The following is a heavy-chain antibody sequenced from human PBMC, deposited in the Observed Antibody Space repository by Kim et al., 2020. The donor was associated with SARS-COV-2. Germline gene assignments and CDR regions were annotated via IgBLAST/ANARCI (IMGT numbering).Heavy chain of an antibody. CDR3: ARDGPPYDYVWGRHDAFDI. D-gene: IGHD3-16*01. Sequence: GGSLRLSCAASGFTFSSYSMNWVRQAPGKGLEWVSYISSSSSTIYYADSVKGRFTISRDNAKNSLYLQMNSLRDEDTAVYYCARDGPPYDYVWGRHDAFDIWGQGTMVTVSS. V-gene: IGHV3-48*02. CDR2: ISSSSSTI. CDR1: GFTFSSYS. J-gene: IGHJ3*02.